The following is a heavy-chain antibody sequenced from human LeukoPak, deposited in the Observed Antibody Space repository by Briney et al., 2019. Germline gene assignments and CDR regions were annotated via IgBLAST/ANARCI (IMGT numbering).Heavy chain of an antibody. J-gene: IGHJ4*02. CDR2: INHSGST. Sequence: SETLSLTCAVYGGSFSGYYWSWIRQPPGKGLEWIGEINHSGSTNYNPSLKSRVTISVDTSKNQFSLKLSSVTAADTAVYYCARGKNYDILTGYSTTPLDYWGQGTLVTVSS. D-gene: IGHD3-9*01. CDR3: ARGKNYDILTGYSTTPLDY. V-gene: IGHV4-34*01. CDR1: GGSFSGYY.